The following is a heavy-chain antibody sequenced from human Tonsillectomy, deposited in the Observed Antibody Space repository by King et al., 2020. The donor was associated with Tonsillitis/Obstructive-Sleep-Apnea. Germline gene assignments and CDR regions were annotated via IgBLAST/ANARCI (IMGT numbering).Heavy chain of an antibody. J-gene: IGHJ6*01. Sequence: QLVQSGAEVKKPGASVKVSCKASGDTFTRYDINWVRQATGQGLELMGWMNPNSGDTGYAQKFQGRVTMIRDTSISTVYMELSSLKSDDTAVYYCAGSSSWFSYGMDVWGQGTTVTVSS. V-gene: IGHV1-8*01. D-gene: IGHD6-13*01. CDR2: MNPNSGDT. CDR3: AGSSSWFSYGMDV. CDR1: GDTFTRYD.